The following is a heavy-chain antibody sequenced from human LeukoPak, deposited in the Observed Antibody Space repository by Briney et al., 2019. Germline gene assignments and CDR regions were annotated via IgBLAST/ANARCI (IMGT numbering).Heavy chain of an antibody. CDR3: ARGGGRYDGFDY. Sequence: PSETLSLTCAVSGGSISSGGYSWSWIRQPPGKGLEWIGYIYHSGSTYYNPSLKSRVTRSVDRSKNQFSLKLSSVTAADTAVYYCARGGGRYDGFDYWGQGTLVTVSS. CDR2: IYHSGST. J-gene: IGHJ4*02. V-gene: IGHV4-30-2*01. D-gene: IGHD3-16*01. CDR1: GGSISSGGYS.